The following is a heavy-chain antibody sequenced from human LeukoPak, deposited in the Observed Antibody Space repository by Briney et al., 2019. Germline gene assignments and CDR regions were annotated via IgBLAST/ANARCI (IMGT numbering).Heavy chain of an antibody. CDR2: INPNSGGT. CDR1: GYTFTRYN. CDR3: ADSYNYYDSSGYYGLGFH. Sequence: ASVKVSCKASGYTFTRYNIHWVRQAPGQGLEWMGWINPNSGGTNYAQKFQGRVTMTRDTSISTAYMELSRLRSDDTAVYYCADSYNYYDSSGYYGLGFHWGQGTLVTVSS. D-gene: IGHD3-22*01. V-gene: IGHV1-2*02. J-gene: IGHJ4*02.